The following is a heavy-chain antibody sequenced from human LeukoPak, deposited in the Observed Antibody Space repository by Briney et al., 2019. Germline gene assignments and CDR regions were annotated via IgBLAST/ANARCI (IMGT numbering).Heavy chain of an antibody. V-gene: IGHV1-8*01. Sequence: ASVKVSCKASGYTFTSYDINWVRQATGQGLEWMGWMNPNSGNTGYAQKFQGRVTMTRNTSISTAYMELSSLRSEDTAVYYCARDVRVSSAAGTLYYFDYWGQGTLVTVSS. CDR1: GYTFTSYD. D-gene: IGHD6-13*01. CDR3: ARDVRVSSAAGTLYYFDY. CDR2: MNPNSGNT. J-gene: IGHJ4*02.